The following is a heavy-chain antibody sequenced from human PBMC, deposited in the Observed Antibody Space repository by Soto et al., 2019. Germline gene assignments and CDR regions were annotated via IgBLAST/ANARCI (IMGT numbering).Heavy chain of an antibody. D-gene: IGHD3-22*01. V-gene: IGHV1-69*06. Sequence: QVQLVQSGAEVKKPGSSVKVSCKASGGTFSSYAISWVRQAPGQGLEWMGGIIPIFGTANYAQKFQGRVTITANKTTSTNYMELSSLRSEDTAVYYCERNPTYYYESSGYQRGDDWGQGKLVTVS. J-gene: IGHJ4*02. CDR1: GGTFSSYA. CDR2: IIPIFGTA. CDR3: ERNPTYYYESSGYQRGDD.